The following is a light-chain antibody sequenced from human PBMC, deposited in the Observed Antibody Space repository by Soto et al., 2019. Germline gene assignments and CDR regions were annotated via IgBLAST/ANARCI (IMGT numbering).Light chain of an antibody. V-gene: IGLV1-44*01. CDR1: SSNIGGNT. Sequence: QSVLTQPPSAYGTPGQRVTISCSGSSSNIGGNTVNWYQQLPGTAPRVLIYSNNQRPSGVPDRFSGSKSGTSASLAISGLQSEDEADYYCAAWDDSLNAVVFGGGTKLTVL. CDR2: SNN. CDR3: AAWDDSLNAVV. J-gene: IGLJ2*01.